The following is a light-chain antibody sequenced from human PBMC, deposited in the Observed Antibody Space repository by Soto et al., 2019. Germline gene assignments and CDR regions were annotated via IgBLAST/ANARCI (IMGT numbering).Light chain of an antibody. CDR2: GAS. Sequence: IVMTQSPATLSMSPGERATLSCRASQAISSNLAWYQQKPGQAPRLLIYGASTRATGIPARFSGSGSGTEFTLNISRLFSEDFAVYYCQQYNSWPTFGQGTKVDIX. CDR3: QQYNSWPT. CDR1: QAISSN. V-gene: IGKV3-15*01. J-gene: IGKJ1*01.